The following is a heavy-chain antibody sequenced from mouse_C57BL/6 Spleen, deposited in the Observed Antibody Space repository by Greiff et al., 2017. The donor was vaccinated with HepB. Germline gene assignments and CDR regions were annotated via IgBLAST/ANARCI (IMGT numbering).Heavy chain of an antibody. CDR2: INPYNGGT. Sequence: VQLKQSGPVLVKPGASVKMSCKASGYTFTDYYMNWVKQSHGKSLEWIGVINPYNGGTSYNQKFKGKATLTVDKSSSTAYMELNSLTSEDSAVYYCAREETYGSSFFDYWGQGTTLTVSS. V-gene: IGHV1-19*01. D-gene: IGHD1-1*01. CDR1: GYTFTDYY. J-gene: IGHJ2*01. CDR3: AREETYGSSFFDY.